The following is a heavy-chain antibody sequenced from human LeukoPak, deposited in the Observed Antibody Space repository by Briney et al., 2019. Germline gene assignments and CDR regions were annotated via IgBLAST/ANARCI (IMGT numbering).Heavy chain of an antibody. V-gene: IGHV1-8*01. CDR3: ARGRFRWELEIRDFDY. J-gene: IGHJ4*02. CDR2: MNPNSGNT. D-gene: IGHD1-26*01. CDR1: GYTFTSYD. Sequence: ASVKVSCKASGYTFTSYDINWVRQATGQGLEWMGWMNPNSGNTGYAQKFQGRVTMTRDTSISTAYMELSSLRSEDTAVYYCARGRFRWELEIRDFDYWGQGTLVTVSS.